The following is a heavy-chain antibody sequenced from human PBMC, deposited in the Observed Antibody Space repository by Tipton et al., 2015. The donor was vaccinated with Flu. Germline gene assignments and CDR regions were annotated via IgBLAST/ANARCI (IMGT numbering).Heavy chain of an antibody. CDR3: ARRKTVTTRLTYFDY. J-gene: IGHJ4*02. Sequence: TLSLTCTVSGGSITSYYWSWIRQPPGKGLEWIGCIYYSGSTNYNPSLKSRVTISVDTSKNQFSLKLSSVTAADTAVYYCARRKTVTTRLTYFDYWGQGTLVTVSS. CDR1: GGSITSYY. D-gene: IGHD4-17*01. CDR2: IYYSGST. V-gene: IGHV4-59*08.